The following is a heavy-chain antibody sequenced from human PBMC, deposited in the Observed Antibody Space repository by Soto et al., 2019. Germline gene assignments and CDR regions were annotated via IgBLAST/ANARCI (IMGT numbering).Heavy chain of an antibody. D-gene: IGHD6-13*01. J-gene: IGHJ4*02. CDR1: GYPFICYY. CDR3: ARVRANEQQLVPFDY. V-gene: IGHV1-2*02. CDR2: FNPHTGGT. Sequence: GASVKVSCRTSGYPFICYYLNWVRQAPGQGLEWMGWFNPHTGGTHYAQQFDGRVTMTRYTSTYTAYTELSGLKLDDPATYFCARVRANEQQLVPFDYWGQGTLVTVSS.